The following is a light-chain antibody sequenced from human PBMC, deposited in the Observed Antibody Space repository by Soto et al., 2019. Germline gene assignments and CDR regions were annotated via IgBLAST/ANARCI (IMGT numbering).Light chain of an antibody. Sequence: SVFTQSPGTLSLSPGERATLSCRASQSVSSSYLAWYQQKPGQAPRLLIYGAFNRATGIPDRFSGSGSGTDFTLTFSRLEPEDFAVYYCQQYGDSPATFGPGTKVDI. J-gene: IGKJ3*01. V-gene: IGKV3-20*01. CDR2: GAF. CDR3: QQYGDSPAT. CDR1: QSVSSSY.